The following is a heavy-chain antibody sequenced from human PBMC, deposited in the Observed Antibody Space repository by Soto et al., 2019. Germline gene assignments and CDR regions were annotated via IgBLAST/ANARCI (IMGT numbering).Heavy chain of an antibody. V-gene: IGHV3-15*07. J-gene: IGHJ4*02. D-gene: IGHD3-16*02. CDR3: TTDIVVDYDYVLVSYRYTVLVDY. Sequence: EVQLVESGGGLVKPGGSLRLSCAASGFTFSNAWMNWVRQAPGKGLGWVGRIKSKTDGGTTDYAAPVKGRFTISRDDSKTTLYLQNNSLKTESTAVYYCTTDIVVDYDYVLVSYRYTVLVDYWGQGTLVTVSS. CDR2: IKSKTDGGTT. CDR1: GFTFSNAW.